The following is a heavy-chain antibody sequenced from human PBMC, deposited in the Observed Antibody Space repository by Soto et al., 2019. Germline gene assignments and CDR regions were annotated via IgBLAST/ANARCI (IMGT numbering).Heavy chain of an antibody. Sequence: QVQLVESGGGVVQPGRSLRLSCAASGFTFSSYGMHWVRQAPGKGLEWVAVIWYDGSNKYYADSVKGRFTISRDNSKNTRYLQMNSLRAEDTAVYYCARLNYDYVWGSYRFYGMDVWGQGTTVTVSS. CDR2: IWYDGSNK. V-gene: IGHV3-33*01. J-gene: IGHJ6*02. CDR3: ARLNYDYVWGSYRFYGMDV. D-gene: IGHD3-16*02. CDR1: GFTFSSYG.